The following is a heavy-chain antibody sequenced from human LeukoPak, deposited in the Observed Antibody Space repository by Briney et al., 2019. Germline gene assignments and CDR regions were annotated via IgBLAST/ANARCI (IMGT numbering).Heavy chain of an antibody. V-gene: IGHV3-21*06. CDR3: ARALRGSSSFFFDY. CDR2: ITSSSSYI. D-gene: IGHD6-13*01. Sequence: GGPLRLSCAASGFTFSSYNMNWVRQAPGKGPEWVSSITSSSSYIYYADSVKGRFTISRDNAKNSLYLQMDSLRAEDTAVYYCARALRGSSSFFFDYWGPGTLVTVSS. CDR1: GFTFSSYN. J-gene: IGHJ4*02.